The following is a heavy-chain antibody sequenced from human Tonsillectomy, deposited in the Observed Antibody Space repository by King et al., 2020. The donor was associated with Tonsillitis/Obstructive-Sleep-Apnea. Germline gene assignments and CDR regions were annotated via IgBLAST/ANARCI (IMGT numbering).Heavy chain of an antibody. J-gene: IGHJ4*02. CDR3: AKGSPHTFWLAYFDY. Sequence: VQLVESGGGLVQPGGSLRLSCAASGFTFNIYAMSWVRQAPGKGLEWVSAISDSGVGPYYADSVKGRFTISRENSKNTLYLQMNSLRAEDTAVYYCAKGSPHTFWLAYFDYWGQGTLVTVSS. V-gene: IGHV3-23*04. D-gene: IGHD6-19*01. CDR2: ISDSGVGP. CDR1: GFTFNIYA.